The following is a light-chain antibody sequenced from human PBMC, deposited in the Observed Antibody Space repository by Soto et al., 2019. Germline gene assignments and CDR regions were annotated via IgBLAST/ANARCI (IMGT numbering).Light chain of an antibody. Sequence: QSVLAQPPSVSGAPGQRVTISCSNIGAAYDVHWYQQLRGTAPKLLMFNNSRRPSGVPDRFSGAKSGTSASLAITGLQAEDEADYYCQSYDRNLRGWVFGGGTKLTVL. V-gene: IGLV1-40*01. CDR3: QSYDRNLRGWV. J-gene: IGLJ3*02. CDR2: NNS. CDR1: SNIGAAYD.